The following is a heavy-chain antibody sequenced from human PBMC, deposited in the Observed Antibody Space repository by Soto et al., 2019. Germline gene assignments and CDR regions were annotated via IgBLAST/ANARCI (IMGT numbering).Heavy chain of an antibody. V-gene: IGHV1-18*01. CDR2: ISAYNGNT. CDR1: GYTFTNFG. J-gene: IGHJ4*02. Sequence: QVQLVQSGAEVKKPGASVKVSCKASGYTFTNFGISWVRQAPGQGLEWMGWISAYNGNTNYAQNFQGRVTMTKETXXXXXXXXXXXXXXXXXXXXXXXXXXXPIDYWGQGTLVTVSS. CDR3: XXXXXPIDY.